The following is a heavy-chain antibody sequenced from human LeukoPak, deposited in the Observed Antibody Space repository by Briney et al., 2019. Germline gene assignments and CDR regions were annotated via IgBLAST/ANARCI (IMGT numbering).Heavy chain of an antibody. V-gene: IGHV3-48*02. D-gene: IGHD5-18*01. Sequence: GGSLRLSCAASGFTFNSYSMNWVRQAPGKGPEWISYISSSSNVYYADSVKGRFTISRDNTKNSLYLQMSSLRDDDTAVYYCARSSLLHSNAMDVWGQGTTVTVSS. CDR2: ISSSSNV. J-gene: IGHJ6*02. CDR3: ARSSLLHSNAMDV. CDR1: GFTFNSYS.